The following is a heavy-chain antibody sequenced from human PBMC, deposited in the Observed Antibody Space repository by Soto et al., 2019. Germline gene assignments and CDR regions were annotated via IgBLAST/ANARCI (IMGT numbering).Heavy chain of an antibody. CDR3: ARDSLIALTGLLPY. CDR1: GYPLTSYG. CDR2: ISAYNGKT. J-gene: IGHJ4*02. D-gene: IGHD3-9*01. Sequence: QVQLVQSGAEVKKPGASVKVSGKTSGYPLTSYGINWVRQAPGQGPEWMGWISAYNGKTSYTQQFQGRVTMTTDTSTSTAYMELRSLRSDDTAVYYCARDSLIALTGLLPYWGQGPRVNVPS. V-gene: IGHV1-18*01.